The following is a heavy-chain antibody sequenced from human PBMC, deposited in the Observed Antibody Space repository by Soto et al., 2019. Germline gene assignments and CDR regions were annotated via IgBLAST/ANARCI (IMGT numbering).Heavy chain of an antibody. D-gene: IGHD3-22*01. CDR2: FGSVGGGT. V-gene: IGHV3-23*01. CDR3: AKTGDSRGYKWFDP. Sequence: LRLSCAASGFTFSSYAMSWVRQAPGKGLDWVSTFGSVGGGTYYADAVKGRFTISRDNSKNTMYLQMNILRAEDTALYHCAKTGDSRGYKWFDPWGRGTLVTVSS. CDR1: GFTFSSYA. J-gene: IGHJ5*02.